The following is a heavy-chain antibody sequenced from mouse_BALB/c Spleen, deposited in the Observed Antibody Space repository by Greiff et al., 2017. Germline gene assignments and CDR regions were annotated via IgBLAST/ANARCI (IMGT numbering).Heavy chain of an antibody. CDR1: GFSLTSYD. Sequence: VKVVESGPGLVAPSQSLSITCTVSGFSLTSYDISWIRPPPGKGLEWLGVIWTGGGTNYNSAFMSRLSISKDNSKSQVFLKMNSLQTDETAIYYCVREGNTVVAEWGQGTRVTVAA. D-gene: IGHD1-1*01. V-gene: IGHV2-9-2*01. CDR2: IWTGGGT. J-gene: IGHJ3*02. CDR3: VREGNTVVAE.